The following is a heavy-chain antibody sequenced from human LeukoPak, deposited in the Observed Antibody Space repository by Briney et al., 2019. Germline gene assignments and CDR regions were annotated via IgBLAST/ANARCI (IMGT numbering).Heavy chain of an antibody. D-gene: IGHD3-9*01. J-gene: IGHJ4*02. Sequence: SETLSLTCTVSGGSISSYYWSWIRQPPGKGLEWIGSIYYSGSTYYNPSLKSRVTISVDTSKNQFSLKLSSVTAADTAVYYCARNRDYDILTGLKHFDYWGQGTPVTISS. V-gene: IGHV4-59*12. CDR2: IYYSGST. CDR1: GGSISSYY. CDR3: ARNRDYDILTGLKHFDY.